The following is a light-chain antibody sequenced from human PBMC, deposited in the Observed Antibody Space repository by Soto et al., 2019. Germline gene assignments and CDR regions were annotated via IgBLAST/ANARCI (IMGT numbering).Light chain of an antibody. Sequence: DIVMTQSPLSLPVTPGEPASISCRSSLSLLHSNGYNYLDWYLQKPGQSPQLLIYLGSNRASGVPDRFSGSGSGTDFTLKISRVEAGDVGVYYCMQPLQSWTFGQGTKVDIK. J-gene: IGKJ1*01. CDR3: MQPLQSWT. V-gene: IGKV2-28*01. CDR1: LSLLHSNGYNY. CDR2: LGS.